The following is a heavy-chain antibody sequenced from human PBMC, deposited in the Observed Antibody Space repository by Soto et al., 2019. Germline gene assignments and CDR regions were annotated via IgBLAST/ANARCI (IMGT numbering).Heavy chain of an antibody. CDR2: ITSSGVP. Sequence: PSETLSRTGIVSGRGGSSHYWTWVRQPPAKRQEFIGYITSSGVPIKTTSLKSRVTKSRDTSKNPFSLKLLSVTAADTAVYYCARLPTSGINPPFDFWGQGTLVNVSS. CDR1: GRGGSSHY. V-gene: IGHV4-59*08. CDR3: ARLPTSGINPPFDF. D-gene: IGHD5-12*01. J-gene: IGHJ4*02.